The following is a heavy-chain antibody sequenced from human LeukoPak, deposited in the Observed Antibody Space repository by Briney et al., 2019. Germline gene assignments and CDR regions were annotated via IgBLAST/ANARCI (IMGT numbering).Heavy chain of an antibody. J-gene: IGHJ4*02. Sequence: GGSLRLSCAASGFTFSDYYMSWIRQAPGKGLEWVSYISSSGSTIYYADSVKGRFTISRDNAKNSLYLQMNSLRAEDTAVYYCAREERWLQLRYFDYWGQGTLVTVSS. CDR3: AREERWLQLRYFDY. D-gene: IGHD5-24*01. V-gene: IGHV3-11*04. CDR1: GFTFSDYY. CDR2: ISSSGSTI.